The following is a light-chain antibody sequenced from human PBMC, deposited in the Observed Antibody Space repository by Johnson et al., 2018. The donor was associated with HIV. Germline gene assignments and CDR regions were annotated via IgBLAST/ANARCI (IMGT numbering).Light chain of an antibody. V-gene: IGLV1-51*02. J-gene: IGLJ1*01. CDR2: RDI. Sequence: QSVLTQPPSASGTPGQRVTISCSGSSSNIGSNTVNWYQHLPGTAPNLLIYRDIQRPSGIPDRFSGSKSGTSATLGVTGLLTGDEADYYCGTWDSSLSAYVFGTGTKVTVL. CDR3: GTWDSSLSAYV. CDR1: SSNIGSNT.